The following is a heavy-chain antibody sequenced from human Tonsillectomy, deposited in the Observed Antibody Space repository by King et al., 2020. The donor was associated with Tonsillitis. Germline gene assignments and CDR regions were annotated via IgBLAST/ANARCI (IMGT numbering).Heavy chain of an antibody. CDR2: IKSNVDGGTT. J-gene: IGHJ6*02. CDR3: EAQVQLELRGYPYYYGMDV. D-gene: IGHD1-7*01. V-gene: IGHV3-15*01. CDR1: GITVNKAW. Sequence: VQLVESGGGLVKPGGSLRLSCAASGITVNKAWMSWVRQAPGKGPEWVGRIKSNVDGGTTDYGAPVKGRFTISRDDSKNTLYLQMNSLKTEDTAVYYCEAQVQLELRGYPYYYGMDVWGQGTTVTVSS.